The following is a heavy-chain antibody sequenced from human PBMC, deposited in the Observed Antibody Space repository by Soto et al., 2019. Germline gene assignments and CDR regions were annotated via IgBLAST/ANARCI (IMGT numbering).Heavy chain of an antibody. Sequence: EVQLVDSGGGLVQPGGSLRLSCTASGFSFSTVWMSWVRQAPGKGLEWVANINPGGSEEYYVDSVKGRFTISRDNAKNSLYLQMTSLKAEDTAMYYCARDIVPPGICFEYWGQGALVSVSS. CDR2: INPGGSEE. D-gene: IGHD1-26*01. CDR3: ARDIVPPGICFEY. J-gene: IGHJ4*02. CDR1: GFSFSTVW. V-gene: IGHV3-7*01.